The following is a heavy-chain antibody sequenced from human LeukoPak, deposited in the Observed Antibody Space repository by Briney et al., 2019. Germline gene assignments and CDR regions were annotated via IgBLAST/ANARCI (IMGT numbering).Heavy chain of an antibody. Sequence: GGSLRLSCAASGFTLSSYGMHWVGQAPGKGLEWVAVISYDGSNKYYADSVKGRFTISRDNSKNTLYLQINSLRAEDTAVYYCAKQYYWGQGTLVTVSS. J-gene: IGHJ4*02. CDR2: ISYDGSNK. CDR3: AKQYY. CDR1: GFTLSSYG. V-gene: IGHV3-30*18.